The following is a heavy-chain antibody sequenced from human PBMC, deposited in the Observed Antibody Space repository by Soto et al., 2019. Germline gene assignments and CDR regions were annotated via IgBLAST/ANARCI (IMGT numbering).Heavy chain of an antibody. D-gene: IGHD4-17*01. V-gene: IGHV1-18*04. J-gene: IGHJ4*02. CDR3: AKRTSGTTWGESDY. CDR1: GYIFSDYG. CDR2: ISGYSGNA. Sequence: QVQVMQSGAEVKKPGDSVTVSCKTSGYIFSDYGINWVRQAPGQGLEWMGWISGYSGNANLAQKFQGRVTMTTDKSTRTAYMELRRLRSDDTAVYYCAKRTSGTTWGESDYWGQGTLVTVSS.